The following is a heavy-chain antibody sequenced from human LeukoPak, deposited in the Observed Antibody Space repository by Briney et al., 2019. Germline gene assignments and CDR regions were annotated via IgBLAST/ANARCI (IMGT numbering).Heavy chain of an antibody. Sequence: PGGSLRLSCAASGFTFNTYAMHWVRQALGKGLEYVSTISSDGGSTYYASSVKGRFTISRDNSRNTLYLLIGSLRAEDMAVYYCARGGGSSWHAIDYWGQGTLVTVSS. D-gene: IGHD6-13*01. J-gene: IGHJ4*02. CDR3: ARGGGSSWHAIDY. CDR2: ISSDGGST. V-gene: IGHV3-64*01. CDR1: GFTFNTYA.